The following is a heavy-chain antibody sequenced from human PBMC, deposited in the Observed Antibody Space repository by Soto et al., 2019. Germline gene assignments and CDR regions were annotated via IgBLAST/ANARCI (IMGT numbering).Heavy chain of an antibody. V-gene: IGHV3-23*01. CDR2: ISGGGDGT. CDR1: GFTFYNYA. Sequence: EVQLLESGGGLVRPGGSLRLSCAASGFTFYNYAMNWVRQAPGKGLEWVSTISGGGDGTYYADSVKGRFTISRDNSRKTVYLQMTSLRAEDTAVYYCAKKGLGSLATYCTTGDCHYAFDVWGQGTLVTVSS. CDR3: AKKGLGSLATYCTTGDCHYAFDV. J-gene: IGHJ3*01. D-gene: IGHD2-8*01.